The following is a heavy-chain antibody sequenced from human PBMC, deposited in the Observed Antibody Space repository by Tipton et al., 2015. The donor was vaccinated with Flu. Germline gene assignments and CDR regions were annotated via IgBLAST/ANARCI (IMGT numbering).Heavy chain of an antibody. CDR2: IYYSGST. J-gene: IGHJ3*02. CDR1: GGSISSYY. D-gene: IGHD6-6*01. CDR3: AREVVAARRGGDAFDI. Sequence: TLSLTCTVSGGSISSYYWSWIRQPPGKGLEWIGYIYYSGSTNYNPSLKSRVTISVDTSKNQFSLKLSSVTAADTAVYYCAREVVAARRGGDAFDIRGQGTMVTVSS. V-gene: IGHV4-59*01.